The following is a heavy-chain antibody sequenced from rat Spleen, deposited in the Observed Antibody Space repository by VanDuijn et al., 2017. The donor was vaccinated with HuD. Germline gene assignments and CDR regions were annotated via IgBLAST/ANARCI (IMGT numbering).Heavy chain of an antibody. CDR3: ARDPSYYYSRFFDY. CDR2: MWSGGST. Sequence: QVQLKESGPGLVQPSQTLSLTCTVSGFSLMSYHVHWVRQPPGKGLEWMGVMWSGGSTDYNSTLKSRLSISRDTSTNQVFLKMNSLQSEDTTTYSCARDPSYYYSRFFDYWGQGVMVTVSS. V-gene: IGHV2-45*01. J-gene: IGHJ2*01. D-gene: IGHD1-2*01. CDR1: GFSLMSYH.